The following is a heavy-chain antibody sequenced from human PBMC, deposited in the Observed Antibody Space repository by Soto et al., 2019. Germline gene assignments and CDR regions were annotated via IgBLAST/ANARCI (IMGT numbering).Heavy chain of an antibody. CDR3: GRESFESSGYPVRSDAYDI. D-gene: IGHD3-22*01. J-gene: IGHJ3*02. CDR2: ISSSGSSL. CDR1: GFTLSDYY. Sequence: GFLRLSCAASGFTLSDYYMSWIRKAPGKGLERVSYISSSGSSLYYADSVKGRFTISRDNAKKSLYLQMNSLRAEDTAVYYCGRESFESSGYPVRSDAYDIRGQGAMVTVS. V-gene: IGHV3-11*01.